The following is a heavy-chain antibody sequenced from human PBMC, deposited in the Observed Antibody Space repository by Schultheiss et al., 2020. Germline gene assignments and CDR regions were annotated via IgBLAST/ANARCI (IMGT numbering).Heavy chain of an antibody. CDR1: GGSFSGYS. D-gene: IGHD3-16*02. CDR2: INHSGST. Sequence: SETLSLTCAVYGGSFSGYSWSWIRQPPGKGLEWIGEINHSGSTNYNPSLKSRVNITVDTSKKQFCLKLISVTAADTAVYYCARADYIWGSYRKIYLDYWGQGTLVTVSS. J-gene: IGHJ4*02. V-gene: IGHV4-34*01. CDR3: ARADYIWGSYRKIYLDY.